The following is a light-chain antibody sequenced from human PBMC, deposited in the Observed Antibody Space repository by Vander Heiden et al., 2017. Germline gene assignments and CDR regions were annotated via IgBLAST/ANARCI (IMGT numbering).Light chain of an antibody. V-gene: IGKV1-39*01. CDR3: QQSYSTPPMYT. CDR2: AAS. Sequence: DIQMTQSPSSLSASVGDRVTITCQASQSISSYLNWYQQKPGKAPKLLIYAASSLQSGVTSRFSGSGSGTDFTLTISSLQPEDFATYYCQQSYSTPPMYTFGQGTKLEIK. J-gene: IGKJ2*01. CDR1: QSISSY.